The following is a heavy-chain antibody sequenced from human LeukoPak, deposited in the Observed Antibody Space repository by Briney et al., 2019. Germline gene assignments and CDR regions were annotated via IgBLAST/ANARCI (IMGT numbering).Heavy chain of an antibody. J-gene: IGHJ4*02. D-gene: IGHD4/OR15-4a*01. Sequence: GGSLRLSCAVSGLTFSRYAINWVRQPPGKGLEWVSSINGGGDATTYADSVRGRFTISRDNSKNTVSLQLSGLRADDTAIYYCAKSDCGTIGCKLLDYWGQGTLVTVSS. CDR1: GLTFSRYA. V-gene: IGHV3-23*01. CDR3: AKSDCGTIGCKLLDY. CDR2: INGGGDAT.